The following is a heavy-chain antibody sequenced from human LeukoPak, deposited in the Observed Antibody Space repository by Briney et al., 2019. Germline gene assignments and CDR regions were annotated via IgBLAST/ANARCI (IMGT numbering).Heavy chain of an antibody. CDR1: GGSISSHY. CDR3: ARDRYRSGPFDY. D-gene: IGHD6-19*01. J-gene: IGHJ4*02. CDR2: IYYSGST. V-gene: IGHV4-59*11. Sequence: SETLSLTCTVSGGSISSHYWSWIRQPPGKGLEWIGYIYYSGSTNYNPSLKSRVTISVDTSKNPFSLKLSSGTAADTAVYYCARDRYRSGPFDYWGQGTLVTVSS.